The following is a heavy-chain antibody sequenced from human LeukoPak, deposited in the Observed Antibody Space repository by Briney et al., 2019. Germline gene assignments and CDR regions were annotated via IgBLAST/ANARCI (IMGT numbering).Heavy chain of an antibody. CDR3: ARRDRTLGYCSGGSCHGSSYYFDY. V-gene: IGHV4-38-2*02. CDR1: GYSISSGYY. CDR2: IYYSGST. D-gene: IGHD2-15*01. J-gene: IGHJ4*02. Sequence: PSETLSLTCTVSGYSISSGYYWGWIRQPPGKGLEWIGSIYYSGSTYYNPSLKSRVTISVDTSKNQFSLKLSSVTAADTAVYYCARRDRTLGYCSGGSCHGSSYYFDYWGQGTLVTVSS.